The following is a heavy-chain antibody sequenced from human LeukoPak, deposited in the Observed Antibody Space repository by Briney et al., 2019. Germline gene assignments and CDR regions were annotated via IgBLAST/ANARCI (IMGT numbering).Heavy chain of an antibody. CDR1: GFIFDDYA. V-gene: IGHV3-9*01. D-gene: IGHD3-22*01. CDR3: VKDRGGYDRSGFYYYYGMDV. Sequence: GGSLRLSCAASGFIFDDYAMHWVRQVPGKGLEWVAGISWNSGGVGYADSVKGRFTISRDNAKNALYLQMNRLRVEDTALYYCVKDRGGYDRSGFYYYYGMDVWGQGTTVTV. CDR2: ISWNSGGV. J-gene: IGHJ6*02.